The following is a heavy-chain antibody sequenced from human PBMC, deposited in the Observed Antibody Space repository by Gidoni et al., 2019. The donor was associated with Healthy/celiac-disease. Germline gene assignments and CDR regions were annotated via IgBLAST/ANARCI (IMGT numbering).Heavy chain of an antibody. D-gene: IGHD3-22*01. Sequence: QVQLVQSGAAVKKPGASVKVSCKSSGYRFTSFHMHWVRQAPGQGLEWMGIINPSGGSTSYAQKFQGRVTMTRDTSTSTVYMELSSLRSEDTAVYYCARGPRYYYDSSGYPFDYWGQGTLVTVSS. CDR1: GYRFTSFH. V-gene: IGHV1-46*01. CDR2: INPSGGST. CDR3: ARGPRYYYDSSGYPFDY. J-gene: IGHJ4*02.